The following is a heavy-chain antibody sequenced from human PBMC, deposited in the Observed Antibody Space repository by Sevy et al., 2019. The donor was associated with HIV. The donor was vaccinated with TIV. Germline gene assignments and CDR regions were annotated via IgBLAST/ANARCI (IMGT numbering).Heavy chain of an antibody. D-gene: IGHD2-2*03. J-gene: IGHJ4*02. CDR3: ARDPLLGIAREVARGGY. Sequence: GGSLRLSCSGSGFIFSDYYMSWIRQAPGRGLEWVSYISGSGITYYAGSVEGRFTISRDNARNSLYLQMNSLRADDTAVYYCARDPLLGIAREVARGGYWGQGTLVTVSS. CDR2: ISGSGIT. V-gene: IGHV3-11*01. CDR1: GFIFSDYY.